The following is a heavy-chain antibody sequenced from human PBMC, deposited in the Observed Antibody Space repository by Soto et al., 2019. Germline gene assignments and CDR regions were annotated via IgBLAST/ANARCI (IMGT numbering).Heavy chain of an antibody. Sequence: AGGSLRLSCAASGFTFSSYAMSWVRQAPGKGLGWVSAISGSGGSTYYADSVKGRFTISRDNSKNTLYLQMNSLRAEDTAVYYCAKGTRRWLQLTWYFDLWGRGTLVTVSS. D-gene: IGHD5-12*01. CDR1: GFTFSSYA. J-gene: IGHJ2*01. V-gene: IGHV3-23*01. CDR3: AKGTRRWLQLTWYFDL. CDR2: ISGSGGST.